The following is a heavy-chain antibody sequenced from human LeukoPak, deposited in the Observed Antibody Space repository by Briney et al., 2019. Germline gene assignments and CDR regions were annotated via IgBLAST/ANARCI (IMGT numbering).Heavy chain of an antibody. CDR3: AKDKAVAGDDVFDV. J-gene: IGHJ3*01. Sequence: GGSLRLSCAASGFTFSSYGMHWVRQAPGKGLEWVAVISYDGSNKYYADSVKGRFTISRDNSKNTLYLQMNSLRAEDTAVYYCAKDKAVAGDDVFDVWGQGTMVTVSS. CDR1: GFTFSSYG. V-gene: IGHV3-30*18. D-gene: IGHD6-19*01. CDR2: ISYDGSNK.